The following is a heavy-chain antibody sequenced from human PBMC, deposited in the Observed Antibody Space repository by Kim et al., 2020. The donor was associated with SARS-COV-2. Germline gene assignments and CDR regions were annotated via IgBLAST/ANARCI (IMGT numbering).Heavy chain of an antibody. J-gene: IGHJ4*02. CDR3: ARQRIAVAGPCDH. CDR1: GGSVFNSIYY. V-gene: IGHV4-39*01. D-gene: IGHD6-19*01. Sequence: SETLSLTCTVSGGSVFNSIYYWGWIRQPPGKGLEWIGSIYDSGSTSNNPSLKTRVTMSVDTSTNQFSLNLNSVTATDTAVYYCARQRIAVAGPCDHWGQGTLVTVYS. CDR2: IYDSGST.